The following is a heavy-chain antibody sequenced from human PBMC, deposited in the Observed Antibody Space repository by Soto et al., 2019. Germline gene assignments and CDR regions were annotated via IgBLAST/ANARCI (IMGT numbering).Heavy chain of an antibody. CDR3: ASLGYCSGGSCYPSYYFDY. V-gene: IGHV4-31*03. Sequence: PSETLSLTCTVSGGSISSGGYYWSWIRQHPGKGLEWIGYIYYSGSTYYNPSLKSRVTISVDTSKNQFSLKLSSVTAADTAVYYCASLGYCSGGSCYPSYYFDYWGQGTLVTVSS. D-gene: IGHD2-15*01. J-gene: IGHJ4*02. CDR2: IYYSGST. CDR1: GGSISSGGYY.